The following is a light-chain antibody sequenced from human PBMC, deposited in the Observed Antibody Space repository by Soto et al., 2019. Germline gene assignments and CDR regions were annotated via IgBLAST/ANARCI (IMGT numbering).Light chain of an antibody. CDR2: EVS. CDR1: SSDVGGYNY. Sequence: QSALTQPPSASGSPGQSVTISCTGTSSDVGGYNYVSWYQQHPGKAPKLMISEVSKRPSGVPDRFSGSKSGNTASLTVSGLQAEDEADYYCRSLARNNHLVFGGGTTLTVL. J-gene: IGLJ2*01. CDR3: RSLARNNHLV. V-gene: IGLV2-8*01.